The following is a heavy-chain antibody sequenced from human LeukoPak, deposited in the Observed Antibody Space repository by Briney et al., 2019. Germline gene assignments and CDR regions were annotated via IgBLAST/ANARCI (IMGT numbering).Heavy chain of an antibody. CDR3: ARVRRNYYDSSGFDY. CDR2: ISGSGGST. CDR1: GFTFSSYG. V-gene: IGHV3-23*01. D-gene: IGHD3-22*01. Sequence: GGSLRLSCAASGFTFSSYGMSWVRQAPGKGLEWVSAISGSGGSTYYADSVKGRFTISRDSSKNTLYLQMNSLRAEDTAVYYCARVRRNYYDSSGFDYWGQGTLVTVSS. J-gene: IGHJ4*02.